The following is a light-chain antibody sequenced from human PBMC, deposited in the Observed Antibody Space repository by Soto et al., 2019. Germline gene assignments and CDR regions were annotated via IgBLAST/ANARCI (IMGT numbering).Light chain of an antibody. CDR1: QSVSSN. CDR2: GAY. V-gene: IGKV3-15*01. J-gene: IGKJ1*01. CDR3: KQYNNWPQT. Sequence: EMVMTQSPATLSVSPGERATLSCRASQSVSSNLAWYQQKPGQAPRLXIYGAYTRATGIQARFSGSGSGTEFTLTISSLQSEDFAVYYCKQYNNWPQTFGQGTKVDIK.